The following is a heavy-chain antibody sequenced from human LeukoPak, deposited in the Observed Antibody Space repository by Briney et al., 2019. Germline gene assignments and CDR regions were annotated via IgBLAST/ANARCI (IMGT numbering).Heavy chain of an antibody. V-gene: IGHV4-59*01. CDR1: GGSISSYY. J-gene: IGHJ6*03. Sequence: SETLSLTCTVSGGSISSYYWSWIRQPPGKGLEWIGYIYYSGSTNYNPSLKSRVTISVDTSKNQFSLKLSSVTAADTAVYYCARSCSGGICRGGGYYYYYMDVWGKGTTVTVSS. CDR2: IYYSGST. CDR3: ARSCSGGICRGGGYYYYYMDV. D-gene: IGHD2-15*01.